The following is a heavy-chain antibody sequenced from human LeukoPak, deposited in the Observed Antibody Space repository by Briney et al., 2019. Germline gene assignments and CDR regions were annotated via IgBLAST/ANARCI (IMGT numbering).Heavy chain of an antibody. Sequence: ASVKVSCKASGGTFSSYAIIWVRQAPGQGLEWMGRIIPILGIANYAQKFQGRVTITADKSTSTAYMELSSLRSEDTAVYYCARDEYSYGSGYWGQGTLVTVSS. CDR1: GGTFSSYA. D-gene: IGHD5-18*01. CDR3: ARDEYSYGSGY. V-gene: IGHV1-69*04. J-gene: IGHJ4*02. CDR2: IIPILGIA.